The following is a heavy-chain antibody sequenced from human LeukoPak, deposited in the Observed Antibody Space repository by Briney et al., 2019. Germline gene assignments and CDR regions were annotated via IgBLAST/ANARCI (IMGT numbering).Heavy chain of an antibody. CDR2: ISGSGGST. Sequence: PGGSLRLSCAASGFTFSYYAMNWVRQAPGKGLEWVSAISGSGGSTYYADSVKGRFTISRDNSKNTLHLQMNSLRVEDTAVYYCAKEGRSLQTYWGQGTLVTVSS. D-gene: IGHD1-14*01. V-gene: IGHV3-23*01. CDR3: AKEGRSLQTY. CDR1: GFTFSYYA. J-gene: IGHJ4*02.